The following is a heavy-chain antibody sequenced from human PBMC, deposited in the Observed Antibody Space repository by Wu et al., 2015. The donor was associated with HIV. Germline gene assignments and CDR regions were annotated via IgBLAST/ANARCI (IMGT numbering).Heavy chain of an antibody. D-gene: IGHD2-21*01. J-gene: IGHJ4*02. CDR2: MNPHNGHT. V-gene: IGHV1-8*02. Sequence: QVQLVQSGAEVKKPGASVRVSCKASGYTLATYDIHWVRQATGQGLEWMGWMNPHNGHTLYTQKFQDRLTLTRDTSINTAYMEMNSLTSEDTAVYYCARGGRYCGLDCYSAADSWGRGNPWSTVSS. CDR1: GYTLATYD. CDR3: ARGGRYCGLDCYSAADS.